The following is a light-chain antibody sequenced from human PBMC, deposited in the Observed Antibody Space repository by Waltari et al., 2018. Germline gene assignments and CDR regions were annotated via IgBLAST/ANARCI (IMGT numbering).Light chain of an antibody. CDR1: QSVSTY. CDR2: DVS. Sequence: EIVLTQSPATLSLSPGERAILSCRASQSVSTYLAWYQHRPGQAPRLLIHDVSNRATGIPARFSGSGSGTDFTLTISSLEPEDFAVYYCQHRSGWPPWTFGQGTKVEGK. CDR3: QHRSGWPPWT. J-gene: IGKJ1*01. V-gene: IGKV3-11*01.